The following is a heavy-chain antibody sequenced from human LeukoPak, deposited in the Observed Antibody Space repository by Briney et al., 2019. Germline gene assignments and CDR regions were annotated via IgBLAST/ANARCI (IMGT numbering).Heavy chain of an antibody. CDR3: AKDQYGGNPQYYFDY. CDR2: ISGSGGNT. D-gene: IGHD4-23*01. J-gene: IGHJ4*02. CDR1: GFTFSSYG. V-gene: IGHV3-23*01. Sequence: PGRSLRLSCAASGFTFSSYGMHWVRQAPGKGLDWVSAISGSGGNTYYADSVKGRSTISRDNSKNTLYLQMNSLRAEDTAVYYCAKDQYGGNPQYYFDYWGQGTLVTVSS.